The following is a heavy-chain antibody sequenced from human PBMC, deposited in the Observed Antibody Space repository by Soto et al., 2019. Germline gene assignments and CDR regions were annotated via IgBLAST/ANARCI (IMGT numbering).Heavy chain of an antibody. CDR1: GYTLDNHA. Sequence: QLQVVQSEVEVKRPGASVRISCKASGYTLDNHAVTWVRQAPGQGLEWMGWIGALLYNDATYHARKCQGRLTMARDTSPNTVYMDLGSLRSDDTAVYYCARGTKGAGGWYFDLWGRGTLVVVSS. V-gene: IGHV1-18*01. CDR2: IGALLYNDAT. D-gene: IGHD2-8*01. J-gene: IGHJ2*01. CDR3: ARGTKGAGGWYFDL.